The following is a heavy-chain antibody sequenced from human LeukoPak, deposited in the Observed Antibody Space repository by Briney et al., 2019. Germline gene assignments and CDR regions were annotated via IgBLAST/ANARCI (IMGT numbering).Heavy chain of an antibody. CDR1: GFTFSNYA. CDR3: AKALRF. D-gene: IGHD3-16*01. Sequence: QPGGSLRLSCAASGFTFSNYAMSWVRQAPGKGLEWVSAISDSGITTYYADSVRGRFTISRDNPKSTLYLQMNGLRAEDTALYYCAKALRFWGQGTLVTVSS. V-gene: IGHV3-23*01. CDR2: ISDSGITT. J-gene: IGHJ4*02.